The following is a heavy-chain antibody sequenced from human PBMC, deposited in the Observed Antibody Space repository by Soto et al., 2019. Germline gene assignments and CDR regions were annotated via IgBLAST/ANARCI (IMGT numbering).Heavy chain of an antibody. CDR3: ARAKRVATGPSYYYYYGMDV. D-gene: IGHD5-12*01. Sequence: ASVKVSCKASGYTFTSYGISWVRQAPGQGLEWMGWISAYNGNTNYAQKLQGRVTMTTDTSTSTAYMELRSLRSDDTAVHYCARAKRVATGPSYYYYYGMDVWGQGTTVTVSS. CDR2: ISAYNGNT. V-gene: IGHV1-18*04. CDR1: GYTFTSYG. J-gene: IGHJ6*02.